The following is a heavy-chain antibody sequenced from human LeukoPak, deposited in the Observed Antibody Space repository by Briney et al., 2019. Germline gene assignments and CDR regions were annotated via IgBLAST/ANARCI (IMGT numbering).Heavy chain of an antibody. CDR2: IYPGDSDT. J-gene: IGHJ6*02. Sequence: GESLKISCKGSGYSFTSYWIGWVRQLPGKGLEWMGIIYPGDSDTRYSPSFQGQVTISADKSISTAYLQWSSLKASDTAMYYCARPGRMATTGYYYGMDVWGQGTTVTVSS. CDR3: ARPGRMATTGYYYGMDV. V-gene: IGHV5-51*01. CDR1: GYSFTSYW. D-gene: IGHD5-24*01.